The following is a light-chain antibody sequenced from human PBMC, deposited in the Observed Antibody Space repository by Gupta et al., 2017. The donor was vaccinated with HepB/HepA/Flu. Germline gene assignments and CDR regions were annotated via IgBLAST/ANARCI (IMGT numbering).Light chain of an antibody. Sequence: QAGLTQPPSVSKALGQTATLTCTGNSNDVGNQGAAWLQQLQGHPPKLRTYRNDNRPSGIPERFAASKSGNTASLTITGLQVEDEADYYCSAWDSSLSAWVFGGGTKLTVL. CDR2: RND. J-gene: IGLJ3*02. CDR1: SNDVGNQG. V-gene: IGLV10-54*04. CDR3: SAWDSSLSAWV.